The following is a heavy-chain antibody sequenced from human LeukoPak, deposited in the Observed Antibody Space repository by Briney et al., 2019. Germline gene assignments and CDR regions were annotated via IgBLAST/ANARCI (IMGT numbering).Heavy chain of an antibody. CDR2: IDGRGNYI. CDR1: GFTFNSYH. Sequence: GGSLRLSCAASGFTFNSYHMNWVRQAPGKGLEWVSSIDGRGNYIFYADSVKGRFTISRDNAKNSLFLQMNSLRAEDTAVYYCARDRVVNAAERFDYWGQGTPVTVSS. J-gene: IGHJ4*02. CDR3: ARDRVVNAAERFDY. D-gene: IGHD3-3*01. V-gene: IGHV3-21*01.